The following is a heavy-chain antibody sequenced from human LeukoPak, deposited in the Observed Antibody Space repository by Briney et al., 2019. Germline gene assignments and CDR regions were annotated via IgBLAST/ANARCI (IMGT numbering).Heavy chain of an antibody. V-gene: IGHV4-59*08. D-gene: IGHD3-16*02. CDR1: GGSIGTYY. CDR3: ARHIGGGIEDMDV. J-gene: IGHJ6*03. Sequence: PSETLSLTCTVSGGSIGTYYWSWIRQSPGKGLEWIGYIYVTGARYNPYLQSRVTISVDRSRNQFFLEMSSVTAADTAVYYCARHIGGGIEDMDVWGKGTKVIVSS. CDR2: IYVTGA.